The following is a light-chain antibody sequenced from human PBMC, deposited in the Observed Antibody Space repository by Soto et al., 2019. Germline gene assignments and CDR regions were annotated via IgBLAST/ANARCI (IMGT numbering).Light chain of an antibody. J-gene: IGLJ1*01. CDR2: DVS. CDR1: SSDIGDYNY. CDR3: CSYTRSGTLI. V-gene: IGLV2-14*01. Sequence: QSALTQPASVSGSPGQSITISCVGTSSDIGDYNYVSWYQQHPGKVPKVIIFDVSNRPSGVSYRFSGTKSGNTASLTVSGLQAEDEAHYYCCSYTRSGTLIFGTGTKVNV.